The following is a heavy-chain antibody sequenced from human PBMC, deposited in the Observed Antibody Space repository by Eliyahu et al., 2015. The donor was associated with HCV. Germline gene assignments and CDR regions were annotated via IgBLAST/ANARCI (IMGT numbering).Heavy chain of an antibody. CDR3: TRPSDFWSGFSD. D-gene: IGHD3-3*01. Sequence: EVQLVESGGGLVQPGGSLKLSCAASGFTFSGSAMHWVRQASGKGLEWVGRIRSKANSYATAYAASVKGRFTISRDDSKNTAYLQMNSLKTEDTAVYYCTRPSDFWSGFSDWGQGTLVTVSS. V-gene: IGHV3-73*01. CDR1: GFTFSGSA. J-gene: IGHJ4*02. CDR2: IRSKANSYAT.